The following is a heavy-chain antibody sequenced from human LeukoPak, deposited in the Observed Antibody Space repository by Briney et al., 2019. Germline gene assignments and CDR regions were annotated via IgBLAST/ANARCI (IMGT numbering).Heavy chain of an antibody. V-gene: IGHV3-23*03. CDR2: IYSGGTT. Sequence: GGSLRLSRAASGFTFSSYAMSWVRQAPGKGLEWVSVIYSGGTTYYADSVKGRFTFSRDNSKNMLHLQMNSLRAEDTAVFYCARGFNRGFDPWGQGTLVIVSS. J-gene: IGHJ5*02. CDR1: GFTFSSYA. D-gene: IGHD3-10*01. CDR3: ARGFNRGFDP.